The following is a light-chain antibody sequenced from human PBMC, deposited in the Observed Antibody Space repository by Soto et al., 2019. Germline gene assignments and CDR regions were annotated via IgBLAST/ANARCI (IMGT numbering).Light chain of an antibody. CDR1: RSVGTY. J-gene: IGKJ1*01. CDR3: QGRSNWAWT. CDR2: DAS. Sequence: EIVLTQSPATLSLSPGERATLSCRASRSVGTYLAWYQQKPGQAPRLLMYDASNRATGIPARFSGGGSGTDFTLTISSLEPEDFAVYYCQGRSNWAWTFGQGTKVDIK. V-gene: IGKV3-11*01.